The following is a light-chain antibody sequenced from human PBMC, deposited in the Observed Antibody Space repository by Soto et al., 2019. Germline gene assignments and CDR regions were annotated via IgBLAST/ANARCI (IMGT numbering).Light chain of an antibody. CDR2: AVT. Sequence: QSALTQPASVSGSPGQSITISCTGTRSDVGGYNYVYWHQQHPGKAPKLMIYAVTNRPSGVSDRFSGSKSGNTASLTISGLQAEDEADYYCSSYTSSSTYVFGAGTQLTVL. V-gene: IGLV2-14*01. J-gene: IGLJ7*01. CDR3: SSYTSSSTYV. CDR1: RSDVGGYNY.